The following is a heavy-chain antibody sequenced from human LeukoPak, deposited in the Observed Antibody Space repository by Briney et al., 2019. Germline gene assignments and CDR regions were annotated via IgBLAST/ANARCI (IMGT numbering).Heavy chain of an antibody. CDR3: ARGGEDYYDSSGKFDY. J-gene: IGHJ4*02. D-gene: IGHD3-22*01. Sequence: GSLRLSCAASGFTFSSYWMTWVRQAPGKGLEWVSSISSSSSYIYYADSVKGRFTISRDNAKNSLYLQMNSLRAEDTAVYYCARGGEDYYDSSGKFDYWGQGTLVTVSS. CDR2: ISSSSSYI. CDR1: GFTFSSYW. V-gene: IGHV3-21*01.